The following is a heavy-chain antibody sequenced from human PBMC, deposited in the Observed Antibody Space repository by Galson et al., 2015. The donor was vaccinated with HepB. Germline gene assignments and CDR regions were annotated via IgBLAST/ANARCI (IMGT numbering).Heavy chain of an antibody. D-gene: IGHD3-22*01. Sequence: SLRLSCAASGFTVSNAWMSWVRQAPGKGLEWVGRIKSKTDGGTTDYAAAVKGRFTISRGDSENTLYLQINNLKIEDAAVYYCIIDGGYYGSPWAFQHWGQGTRVTVSS. CDR2: IKSKTDGGTT. J-gene: IGHJ1*01. CDR1: GFTVSNAW. CDR3: IIDGGYYGSPWAFQH. V-gene: IGHV3-15*01.